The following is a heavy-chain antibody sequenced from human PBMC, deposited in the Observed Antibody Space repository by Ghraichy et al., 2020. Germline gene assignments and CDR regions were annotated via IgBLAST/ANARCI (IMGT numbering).Heavy chain of an antibody. J-gene: IGHJ5*02. CDR2: IYYSGST. CDR3: ARDIVRITMVRGVPTPLGWFDP. Sequence: SETLSLTCTVSGGSISSYYWSWIRQPPGKGLEWIGYIYYSGSTNYNPSLKSRVTISVDTSKNQFSLKLSSVTAADTAVYYCARDIVRITMVRGVPTPLGWFDPWGQGTLVTVSS. D-gene: IGHD3-10*01. CDR1: GGSISSYY. V-gene: IGHV4-59*01.